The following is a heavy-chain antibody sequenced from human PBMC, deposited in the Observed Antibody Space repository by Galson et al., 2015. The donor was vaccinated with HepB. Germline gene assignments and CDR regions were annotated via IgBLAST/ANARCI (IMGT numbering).Heavy chain of an antibody. V-gene: IGHV1-69*06. CDR1: GGTFNTFA. Sequence: SVKVSCKASGGTFNTFAVSWVRQAPGQGLEWVGGIIPVFGTANYAQKFQGTVTITADKSTSTTYMEVSSLRSEDSAVYYCAKWGNEYTYGSYGMDVWGQGTTVTVS. D-gene: IGHD5-18*01. J-gene: IGHJ6*02. CDR3: AKWGNEYTYGSYGMDV. CDR2: IIPVFGTA.